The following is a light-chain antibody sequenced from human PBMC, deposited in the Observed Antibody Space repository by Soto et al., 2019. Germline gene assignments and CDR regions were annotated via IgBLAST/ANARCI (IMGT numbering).Light chain of an antibody. Sequence: DTQMTQSPSSLPASVADRVTITCRASQSISTHLKWYQQKPGKVHEVLIYAASSLQAGVPSRFTGSGSETDFTLNITSLQTEDFSTYYCQQVDNFPDTFGQGTKL. J-gene: IGKJ2*01. CDR3: QQVDNFPDT. CDR1: QSISTH. CDR2: AAS. V-gene: IGKV1-39*01.